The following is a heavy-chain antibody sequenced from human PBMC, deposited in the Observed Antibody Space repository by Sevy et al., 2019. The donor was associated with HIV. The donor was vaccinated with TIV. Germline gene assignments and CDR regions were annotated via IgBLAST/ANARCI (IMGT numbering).Heavy chain of an antibody. V-gene: IGHV3-7*03. CDR1: GFTFSNYW. D-gene: IGHD2-2*01. Sequence: GGSLRLSCAASGFTFSNYWMSWVRQAPGKGLEWVANIKRDGSEKYYVASVKGLFTISRDNAKTSLYLQMTSLRVEDTAMYYCARDCSSANCLWGMDVWGQGTMVTVS. J-gene: IGHJ6*02. CDR2: IKRDGSEK. CDR3: ARDCSSANCLWGMDV.